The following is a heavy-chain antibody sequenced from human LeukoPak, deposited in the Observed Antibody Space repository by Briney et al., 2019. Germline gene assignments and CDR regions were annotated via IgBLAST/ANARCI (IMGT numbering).Heavy chain of an antibody. CDR3: ARDALHPLGLPPNENWFGP. V-gene: IGHV1-18*01. J-gene: IGHJ5*02. CDR2: LSAYKRNT. D-gene: IGHD3-16*01. CDR1: GFTFTSYG. Sequence: ASVKVSCKASGFTFTSYGMSWVRQAPGQGLEWMGWLSAYKRNTNYAKKFQGRLTMTTDISTTTAYMELRSLRSDDTAVYYCARDALHPLGLPPNENWFGPWGQGTLVTVSS.